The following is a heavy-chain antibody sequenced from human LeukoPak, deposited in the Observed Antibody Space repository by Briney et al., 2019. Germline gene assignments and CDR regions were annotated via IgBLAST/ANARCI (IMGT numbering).Heavy chain of an antibody. V-gene: IGHV4-34*01. J-gene: IGHJ4*02. Sequence: SETLSLTCAVYGGSFSGYYWSWIRQPPGKGLEWIGEINHSGSTNYNPSLKSRVTISVDTSKNQFSLKLSSVTAADTAVYYRARSSSSREGDYWGQGTLVTVSS. CDR2: INHSGST. D-gene: IGHD6-6*01. CDR3: ARSSSSREGDY. CDR1: GGSFSGYY.